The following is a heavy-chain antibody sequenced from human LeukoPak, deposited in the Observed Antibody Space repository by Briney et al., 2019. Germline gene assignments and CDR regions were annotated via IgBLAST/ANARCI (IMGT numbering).Heavy chain of an antibody. CDR2: IWPGDSDT. Sequence: GESLKISCKGSGYSFTSYWIGWVRKMPGKGLEWMGIIWPGDSDTRYSPSFQDQVTISADKSISTAYLQWSSLRASDTAMYYCARLLGRLNTVTTLAYDYWGQGTLVTVSS. CDR1: GYSFTSYW. CDR3: ARLLGRLNTVTTLAYDY. D-gene: IGHD4-17*01. J-gene: IGHJ4*02. V-gene: IGHV5-51*01.